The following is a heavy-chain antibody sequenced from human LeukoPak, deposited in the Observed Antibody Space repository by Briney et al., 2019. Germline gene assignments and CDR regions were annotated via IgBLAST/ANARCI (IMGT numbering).Heavy chain of an antibody. CDR3: AKDTGTVVVTGIDY. J-gene: IGHJ4*02. CDR2: IRYDGSNK. V-gene: IGHV3-30*02. Sequence: GGSLRLSCAASGFTFSSYGMHWVRQAPGKGLEWVAFIRYDGSNKYYADSVKGRFTISRDNSKNTLYLQMNSLRAEDTAVYYCAKDTGTVVVTGIDYWGQGTLVTVSS. CDR1: GFTFSSYG. D-gene: IGHD3-22*01.